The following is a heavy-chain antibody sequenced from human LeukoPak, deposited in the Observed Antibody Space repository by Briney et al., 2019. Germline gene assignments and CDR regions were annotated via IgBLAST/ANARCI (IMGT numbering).Heavy chain of an antibody. Sequence: SETLSLTRTASGGSVIRGGYYWSWLRQHPGKGLEWIGYINYRGSTYYNPSLKRRVTISLDTSENQFSLKLSSVTAADTAVYYCARVPPCSSTSCYDRYNWFDPWGQGILVTVSS. D-gene: IGHD2-2*01. CDR1: GGSVIRGGYY. V-gene: IGHV4-31*03. CDR2: INYRGST. CDR3: ARVPPCSSTSCYDRYNWFDP. J-gene: IGHJ5*02.